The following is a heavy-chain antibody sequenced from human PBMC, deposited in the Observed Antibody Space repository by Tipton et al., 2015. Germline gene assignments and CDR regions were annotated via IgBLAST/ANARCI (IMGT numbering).Heavy chain of an antibody. Sequence: TLSLTCTVSSDSINKYYWSWIRQPPGKELQWIGYIQYSGGTNYNPSLESRVSMSVDTSKTQFSLKLSSVTAADTAVYYCARGHSAGSYYSCWFDPWGQGTLVTVSS. CDR3: ARGHSAGSYYSCWFDP. V-gene: IGHV4-59*08. J-gene: IGHJ5*02. CDR2: IQYSGGT. CDR1: SDSINKYY. D-gene: IGHD2-15*01.